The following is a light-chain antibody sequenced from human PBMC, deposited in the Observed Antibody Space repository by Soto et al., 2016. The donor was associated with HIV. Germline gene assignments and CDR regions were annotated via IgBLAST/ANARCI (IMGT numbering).Light chain of an antibody. V-gene: IGKV1-39*01. J-gene: IGKJ2*01. CDR2: AAS. CDR3: QQYNSYYT. Sequence: DIQMTQSPSSLSASVGDRVTITCRASQNINSYLNWYQQKPGQAPKVLIYAASSLQSGVPSRFSGSGSGTEFTLTISSLQPDDFATYYCQQYNSYYTFGQGTKLEIK. CDR1: QNINSY.